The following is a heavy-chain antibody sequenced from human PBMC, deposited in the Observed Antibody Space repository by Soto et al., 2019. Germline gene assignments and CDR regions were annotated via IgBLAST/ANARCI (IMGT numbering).Heavy chain of an antibody. CDR1: GYSFTSYW. CDR3: AIIVATITSGDAFDI. J-gene: IGHJ3*02. Sequence: PGESLKISCKGSGYSFTSYWIGWVRQMPGKGLEWMGIIYPGDSDTRYSPSFQGQVTISADKSISTAYLQWSSLKASDTAMYYCAIIVATITSGDAFDIWGQGTMVTVSS. CDR2: IYPGDSDT. V-gene: IGHV5-51*01. D-gene: IGHD5-12*01.